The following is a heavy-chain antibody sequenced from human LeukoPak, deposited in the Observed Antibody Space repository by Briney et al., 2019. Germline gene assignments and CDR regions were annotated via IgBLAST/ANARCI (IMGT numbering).Heavy chain of an antibody. J-gene: IGHJ4*02. V-gene: IGHV1-69*06. Sequence: SVKVSCKASGYSFINNWMHWVRQAPGQGLEWMRGIIPIFGTANYAQKFQGRVTITADKSTSTAYMELSSLRSEDTAVYYCARGGLAAAGTVIMYWGQGTLVTVSS. CDR2: IIPIFGTA. CDR1: GYSFINNW. CDR3: ARGGLAAAGTVIMY. D-gene: IGHD6-13*01.